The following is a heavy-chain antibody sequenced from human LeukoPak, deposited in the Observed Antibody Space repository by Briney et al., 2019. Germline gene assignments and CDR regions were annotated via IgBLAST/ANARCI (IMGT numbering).Heavy chain of an antibody. J-gene: IGHJ4*02. CDR1: GFSISSGYY. CDR2: INHSGST. D-gene: IGHD3-22*01. Sequence: PSETLSLTCSVTGFSISSGYYWSWIRQPPGKGLEWIGEINHSGSTNYNPSLKSRVTISVDTSKNQFSLKLSSVTAADTAVYYCARGLLNQGVVNTGRYWGQGTLVTVSS. V-gene: IGHV4-34*01. CDR3: ARGLLNQGVVNTGRY.